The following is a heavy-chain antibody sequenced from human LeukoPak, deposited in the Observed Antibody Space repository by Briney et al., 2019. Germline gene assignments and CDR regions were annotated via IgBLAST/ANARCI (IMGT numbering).Heavy chain of an antibody. CDR2: IYTSGST. Sequence: PSETLSLTCTVSGGSISSGSYYWSWIRQPAGKGLEWIGRIYTSGSTNYNPSLKSRVTISVDTSKNQFSLKLSSVTAADTAVYYCASSGSVRDAFDIWGQGTMVTVSS. CDR1: GGSISSGSYY. V-gene: IGHV4-61*02. CDR3: ASSGSVRDAFDI. D-gene: IGHD5/OR15-5a*01. J-gene: IGHJ3*02.